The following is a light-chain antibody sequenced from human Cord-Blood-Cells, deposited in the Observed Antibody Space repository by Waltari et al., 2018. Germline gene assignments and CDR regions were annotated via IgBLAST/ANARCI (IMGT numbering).Light chain of an antibody. CDR2: QDS. J-gene: IGLJ3*02. CDR3: QAWDSSTAV. V-gene: IGLV3-1*01. CDR1: KLGDKY. Sequence: SYELTRPPSVSVSPGQTASITCSGDKLGDKYACWYQQKPGQSPVLVIYQDSKRPSGIPGRFSGSNAGNTATLTIRGTQAMDEADYYCQAWDSSTAVFGGGTKLTVL.